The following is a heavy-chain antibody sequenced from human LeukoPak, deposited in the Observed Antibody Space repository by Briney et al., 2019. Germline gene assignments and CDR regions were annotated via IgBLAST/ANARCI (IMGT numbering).Heavy chain of an antibody. CDR2: IYSGGST. J-gene: IGHJ3*02. V-gene: IGHV3-66*01. CDR1: GFTVSSYY. CDR3: ARDKTLLWYGESDEEIDALDI. D-gene: IGHD3-10*01. Sequence: GGSLRLSCAASGFTVSSYYMSWLRQPPGKGLEWVSVIYSGGSTYYADSVKCRFTISRDNSKNTLYLQMNSLRAEYTAVEYSARDKTLLWYGESDEEIDALDIWGQGTMVTVSS.